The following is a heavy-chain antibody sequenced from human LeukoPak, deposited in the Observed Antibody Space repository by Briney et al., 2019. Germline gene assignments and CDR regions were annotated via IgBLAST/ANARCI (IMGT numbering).Heavy chain of an antibody. CDR1: GGTFSSYA. Sequence: SVKVSCKASGGTFSSYAISWVRQAPGQGLEWMGGIIPIFGTANYAQKFQGRVTITADESTSTAYMELSSLRSEDTAVYYCARDSRPKSTIFGVAMGIWGQGTPVTVSS. CDR2: IIPIFGTA. J-gene: IGHJ4*02. CDR3: ARDSRPKSTIFGVAMGI. D-gene: IGHD3-3*01. V-gene: IGHV1-69*13.